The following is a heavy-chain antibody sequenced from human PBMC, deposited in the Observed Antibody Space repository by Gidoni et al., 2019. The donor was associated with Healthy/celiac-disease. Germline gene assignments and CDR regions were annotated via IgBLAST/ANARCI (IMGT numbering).Heavy chain of an antibody. D-gene: IGHD3-10*01. Sequence: EVQLVESGGGLVQPGGSLRLSCAASGFTVSSNYMSWVRQAPGKGLEWVSVIYSGGSTYYADSVKGRFTISRHNSKNTLYHQMNSLRAEDTAVYYCAREDSGVLDYWGQGTLVTVSS. CDR3: AREDSGVLDY. J-gene: IGHJ4*02. CDR1: GFTVSSNY. V-gene: IGHV3-53*04. CDR2: IYSGGST.